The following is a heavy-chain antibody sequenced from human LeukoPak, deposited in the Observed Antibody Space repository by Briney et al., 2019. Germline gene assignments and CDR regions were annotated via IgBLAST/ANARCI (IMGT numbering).Heavy chain of an antibody. J-gene: IGHJ4*02. D-gene: IGHD5-18*01. CDR3: ARDSAMLTYFDY. Sequence: SETLSLTCTVSGVSISSFYWSWIRQPAGEGLEWIGRIYTSGSTNYNPSLKSRVTMSVDTSKNQFSLKVTSLTAADTAVYYCARDSAMLTYFDYWGQGTLVTVSS. CDR2: IYTSGST. CDR1: GVSISSFY. V-gene: IGHV4-4*07.